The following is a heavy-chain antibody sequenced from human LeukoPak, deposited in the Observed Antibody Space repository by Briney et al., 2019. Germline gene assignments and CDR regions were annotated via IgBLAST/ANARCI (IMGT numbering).Heavy chain of an antibody. CDR2: ISWNSGSI. J-gene: IGHJ4*02. CDR3: AKDRRNDFDY. Sequence: GGSLRLSCAASGFTFSNAWMSWVRQAPGKGLEWVSGISWNSGSIGYADSVKGRFTISRDNAKNSLYLQMNSLRGDDTALYYCAKDRRNDFDYWGQGTLVTVSS. CDR1: GFTFSNAW. V-gene: IGHV3-9*01. D-gene: IGHD1-14*01.